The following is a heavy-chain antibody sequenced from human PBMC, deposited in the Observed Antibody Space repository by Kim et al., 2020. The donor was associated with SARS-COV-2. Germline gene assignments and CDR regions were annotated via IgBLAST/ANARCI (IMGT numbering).Heavy chain of an antibody. CDR2: IRSKAYGGTT. V-gene: IGHV3-49*04. J-gene: IGHJ6*02. CDR1: GFTFGDYA. Sequence: GGSLRLSCTASGFTFGDYAMSWVRQARGKGLEWVGFIRSKAYGGTTEYAASVKGRFTISRDDSKSIAYLQMNSLKTEDTAVYYCTRPKPDGYNFYYYGMDVWGQGTTVTVSS. D-gene: IGHD5-12*01. CDR3: TRPKPDGYNFYYYGMDV.